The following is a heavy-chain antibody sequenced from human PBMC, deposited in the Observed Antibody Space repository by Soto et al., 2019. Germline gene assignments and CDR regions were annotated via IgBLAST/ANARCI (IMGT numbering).Heavy chain of an antibody. CDR3: ARGGQDFWSGPFDY. Sequence: SETLSLTCTVSGGSTNSYYWSWVRQPTGKGLEWIGRIYFSGETNYNPSLKSRLTMSVDTSRNQFSLKLNSVTAADTAVYYCARGGQDFWSGPFDYWGQGALVTVSS. CDR1: GGSTNSYY. J-gene: IGHJ4*02. D-gene: IGHD3-3*01. CDR2: IYFSGET. V-gene: IGHV4-4*07.